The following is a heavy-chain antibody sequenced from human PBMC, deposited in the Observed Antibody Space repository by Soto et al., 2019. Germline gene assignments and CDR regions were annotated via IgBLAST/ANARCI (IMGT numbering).Heavy chain of an antibody. V-gene: IGHV1-69*12. D-gene: IGHD2-15*01. J-gene: IGHJ4*02. CDR2: IIPIFGTA. CDR3: ARDSAYCSGGSCYFLPGIDY. Sequence: QVQLVQSGAEVKKPGSSVKISCKASGGTFSSYAISWVQQAPGQGLEWMGGIIPIFGTANYAQKFQGRVTITADESTSTAYMELSSLRSEDTSVYYCARDSAYCSGGSCYFLPGIDYWGQGTLVTVSS. CDR1: GGTFSSYA.